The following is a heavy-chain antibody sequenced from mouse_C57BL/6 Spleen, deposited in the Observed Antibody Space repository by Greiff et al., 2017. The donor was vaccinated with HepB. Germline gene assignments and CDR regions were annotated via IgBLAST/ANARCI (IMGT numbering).Heavy chain of an antibody. CDR2: ISSGGDYI. J-gene: IGHJ4*01. CDR3: TREGDLYAMDY. V-gene: IGHV5-9-1*02. Sequence: EVKLMESGEGLVKPGGSLKLSCAASGFTFSSYAMSWVRQTPEKRLEWVAYISSGGDYIYYADTVKGRFTISRDNARNTLYLQMSSLKSEETAMYYCTREGDLYAMDYWGQGTSVTVSS. CDR1: GFTFSSYA. D-gene: IGHD2-13*01.